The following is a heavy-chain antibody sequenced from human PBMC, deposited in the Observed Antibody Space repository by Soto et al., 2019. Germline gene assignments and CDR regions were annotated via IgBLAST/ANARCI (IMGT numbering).Heavy chain of an antibody. J-gene: IGHJ5*02. CDR1: GYTFTSYA. CDR3: ARDTPLLRGSSWYDDLYNWFDP. Sequence: GASVKVSCKASGYTFTSYAMHWVRQAPGQRLEWMGWINAGNGNTKYSQKFQGRVTITRDTSASTAYMELSSLRSEDTAVYYCARDTPLLRGSSWYDDLYNWFDPWGQGTLVTVSS. V-gene: IGHV1-3*01. CDR2: INAGNGNT. D-gene: IGHD6-13*01.